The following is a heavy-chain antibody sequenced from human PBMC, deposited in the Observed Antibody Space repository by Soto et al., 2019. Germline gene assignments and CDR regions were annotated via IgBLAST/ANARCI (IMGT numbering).Heavy chain of an antibody. V-gene: IGHV3-33*01. J-gene: IGHJ6*02. CDR1: GFTFSSYG. CDR2: IWYDGSNK. CDR3: ARDSRSVSYYYGMDV. D-gene: IGHD2-2*01. Sequence: QVQLVESGGGVVQPGRSLRLSCAASGFTFSSYGMHWVRQAPGKGLEWVAVIWYDGSNKYYADSVKGRFTISRDNSKNTLYLQMNRLRAEDTAVYYCARDSRSVSYYYGMDVWGQGTTVTVSS.